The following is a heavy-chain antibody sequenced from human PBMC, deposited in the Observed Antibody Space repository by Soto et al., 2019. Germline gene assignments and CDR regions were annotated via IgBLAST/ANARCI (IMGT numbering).Heavy chain of an antibody. D-gene: IGHD2-15*01. V-gene: IGHV1-18*01. CDR3: ARDWYCSGGRCYNCFDP. CDR2: ISADNGNT. Sequence: GASVKFSCKGFGYNFMKYGINWVRQAPGQGLEWMGWISADNGNTNYAQKLQGRVTMTTDTSTSTAYMELRSLRSDDTAVYYCARDWYCSGGRCYNCFDPWGQGTLVTVSS. CDR1: GYNFMKYG. J-gene: IGHJ5*02.